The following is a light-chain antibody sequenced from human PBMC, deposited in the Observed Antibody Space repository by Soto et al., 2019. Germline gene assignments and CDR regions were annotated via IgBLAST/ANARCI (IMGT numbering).Light chain of an antibody. J-gene: IGKJ1*01. Sequence: EIVLTQSPGTLSLSPGERATLSCRASQTVTSSYLAWYQQKAGQAPRLLIYGASSRATGIPDRLSGSGSGTDFTLTISRLDPEDFAVYYCQQYGSSPPTFGQGTKVDIK. CDR1: QTVTSSY. CDR3: QQYGSSPPT. CDR2: GAS. V-gene: IGKV3-20*01.